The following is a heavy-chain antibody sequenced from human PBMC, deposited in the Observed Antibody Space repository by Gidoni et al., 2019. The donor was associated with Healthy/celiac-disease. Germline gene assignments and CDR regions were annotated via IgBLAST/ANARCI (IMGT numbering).Heavy chain of an antibody. CDR3: ARDWTGAFDI. J-gene: IGHJ3*02. D-gene: IGHD2-8*02. V-gene: IGHV3-53*01. Sequence: EVQLVESGGGLIQPGGSLRLSCAASGFTVSSNYMSWVRQAPGKGLEWFSVIYSGGSTYYAASGKGRFTISRDNSKNTLYLQMNSLRAEDTAVYYCARDWTGAFDIWGQGTMVTVSA. CDR2: IYSGGST. CDR1: GFTVSSNY.